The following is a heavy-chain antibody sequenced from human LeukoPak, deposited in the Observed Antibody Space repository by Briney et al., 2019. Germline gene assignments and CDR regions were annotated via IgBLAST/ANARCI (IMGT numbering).Heavy chain of an antibody. J-gene: IGHJ3*02. CDR2: IYYTGAT. Sequence: PSETLSLTCTVSGGSITSDSYYWSWIRQHPGKGLEWIGYIYYTGATDSSPSLKSRVIISLDTSKNQFSLNLSSVTAADTAVYYCSRDATYFYDRSGYYYPYDAFDIWGQGTMVTVSS. V-gene: IGHV4-31*03. CDR1: GGSITSDSYY. CDR3: SRDATYFYDRSGYYYPYDAFDI. D-gene: IGHD3-22*01.